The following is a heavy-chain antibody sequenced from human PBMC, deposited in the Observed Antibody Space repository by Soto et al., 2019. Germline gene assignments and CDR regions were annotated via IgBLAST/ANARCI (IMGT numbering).Heavy chain of an antibody. D-gene: IGHD6-13*01. J-gene: IGHJ5*02. CDR3: ARDPGDLYSRSWYRNWFDP. V-gene: IGHV1-69*13. CDR2: IIPIFGTA. CDR1: GGTFSSYA. Sequence: SVKVSCKASGGTFSSYAISWVRQAPGQGLEWMGGIIPIFGTANYAQKFQGRVTITADESTSTAYMELSSLRSEDTAVYYCARDPGDLYSRSWYRNWFDPWGQGTLVTVSS.